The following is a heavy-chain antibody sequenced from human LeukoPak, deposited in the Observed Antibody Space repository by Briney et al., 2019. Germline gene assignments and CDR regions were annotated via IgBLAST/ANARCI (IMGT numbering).Heavy chain of an antibody. Sequence: GGSLRLSCAASGFTFSSYSMNWVRQAPGKGLEWVSSISSSSSYIYYADSVKGRFTISRDNAKNSLYLQMNSLRAEDTAVYYCASAPYYDFWSGLRYYYYYYMDVWGKGTTVTVSS. D-gene: IGHD3-3*01. CDR3: ASAPYYDFWSGLRYYYYYYMDV. J-gene: IGHJ6*03. V-gene: IGHV3-21*01. CDR1: GFTFSSYS. CDR2: ISSSSSYI.